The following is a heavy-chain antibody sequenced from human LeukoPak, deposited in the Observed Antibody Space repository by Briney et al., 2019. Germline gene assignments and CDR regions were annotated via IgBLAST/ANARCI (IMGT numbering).Heavy chain of an antibody. Sequence: SRTLSLTCTVSGGSISSGSYYWSWIRQPAGKGLEWIGRIYTSGSTNYNPSLKSRVTMSVDTSKNQFSLKLSSVTAADTAVYYCASARTTAFMDVWGKGTTVTVSS. D-gene: IGHD2-2*01. CDR1: GGSISSGSYY. CDR3: ASARTTAFMDV. CDR2: IYTSGST. V-gene: IGHV4-61*02. J-gene: IGHJ6*04.